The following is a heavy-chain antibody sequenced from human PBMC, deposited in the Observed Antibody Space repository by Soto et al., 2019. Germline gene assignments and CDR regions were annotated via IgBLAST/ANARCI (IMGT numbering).Heavy chain of an antibody. CDR3: ARARMHQAPYFFDY. D-gene: IGHD2-8*01. J-gene: IGHJ4*02. CDR1: EYTFTSYY. CDR2: VTPSDGSP. V-gene: IGHV1-46*01. Sequence: QVHLVQSGAEVKKPGVSVKVSCEASEYTFTSYYIHWVRQAPGQGFEWMGIVTPSDGSPTYAPKFQGRVTMTRDTSTSTVYMELSSLRSEDTAVYYCARARMHQAPYFFDYWGQGTLVTASS.